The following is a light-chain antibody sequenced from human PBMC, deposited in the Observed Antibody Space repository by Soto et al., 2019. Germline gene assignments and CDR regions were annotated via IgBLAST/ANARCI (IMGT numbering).Light chain of an antibody. J-gene: IGKJ5*01. CDR2: GAS. Sequence: DIQLTQSPSFLSASVGDRVTITCRASQGISSYLAWFQQKPGRAPNLLIYGASTLQSGVPSRFSGSGSGTDFTLTISSLQPEDFATYYCQQSYSTPPITFGQGTRLEIK. V-gene: IGKV1-9*01. CDR3: QQSYSTPPIT. CDR1: QGISSY.